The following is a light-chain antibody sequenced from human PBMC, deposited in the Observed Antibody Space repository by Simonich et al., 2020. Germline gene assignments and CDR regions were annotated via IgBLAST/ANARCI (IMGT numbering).Light chain of an antibody. Sequence: DIQMTQSPSTLSASVGDRVTITCRASQSISSWLAWYQPKPEKAPKLLIYKASSLESGVPARFSGSGSGTEFTRTISSLQPDDFATYYCQQYNSYSRTFGQGTKVEIK. CDR3: QQYNSYSRT. J-gene: IGKJ1*01. CDR1: QSISSW. V-gene: IGKV1-5*03. CDR2: KAS.